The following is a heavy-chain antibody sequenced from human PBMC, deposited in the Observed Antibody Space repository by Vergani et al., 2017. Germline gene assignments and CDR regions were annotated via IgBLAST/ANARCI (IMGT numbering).Heavy chain of an antibody. D-gene: IGHD5-18*01. CDR1: GGSISSYY. CDR3: ARRTNSYGYTALGNWFDP. Sequence: QVQLQESGPGLVKPSETLSLTCTVSGGSISSYYWSWIRQPPGKGLEWIGEINHSGSTNYNPSLKSRVTISVDTSKNQFSLKLSSVTAADTAVYYCARRTNSYGYTALGNWFDPWGQGTLVTVSS. CDR2: INHSGST. V-gene: IGHV4-59*12. J-gene: IGHJ5*02.